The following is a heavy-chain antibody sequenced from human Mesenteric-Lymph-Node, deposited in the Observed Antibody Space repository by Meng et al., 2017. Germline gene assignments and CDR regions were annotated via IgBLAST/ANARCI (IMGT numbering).Heavy chain of an antibody. J-gene: IGHJ4*02. CDR3: ATRPPDNYFFGVFDY. Sequence: GESLKISCLASGLTFSGHWMSWVRQVPGKGLEWVANIKPDGSEVNYVDSVKGRFTISRDNAKNSLYLEMSSLRAEDTAMYYCATRPPDNYFFGVFDYWGQGALVTVSS. CDR1: GLTFSGHW. D-gene: IGHD3-3*01. V-gene: IGHV3-7*01. CDR2: IKPDGSEV.